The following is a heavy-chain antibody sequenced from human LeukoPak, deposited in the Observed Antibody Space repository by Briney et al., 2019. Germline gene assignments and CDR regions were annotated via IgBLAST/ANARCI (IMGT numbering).Heavy chain of an antibody. CDR2: IYGGGST. CDR3: ALTPPSKWAFDY. V-gene: IGHV3-53*01. D-gene: IGHD1-26*01. Sequence: SGGSLGLSCAASGFTVSSNFLSWVRQAPGKGLEWVSVIYGGGSTYFADSVKGRFTISRDNSKNTLYLQMNSLRAEDTAVYYCALTPPSKWAFDYWGQGTLVTVSS. J-gene: IGHJ4*02. CDR1: GFTVSSNF.